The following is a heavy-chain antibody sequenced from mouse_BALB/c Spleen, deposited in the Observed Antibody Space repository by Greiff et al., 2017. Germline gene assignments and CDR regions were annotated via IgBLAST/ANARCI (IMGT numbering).Heavy chain of an antibody. CDR3: ARSDYDYDPFAY. CDR2: ISSGSSTI. J-gene: IGHJ3*01. Sequence: EVQLVESGGGLVQPGGSRKLSCAASGFTFSSFGMHWVRQAPEKGLEWVAYISSGSSTIYYADTVKGRFTISRDNPKNTLFLQMTSLRSEDTAMYYCARSDYDYDPFAYWGQGTLVTVSA. D-gene: IGHD2-4*01. V-gene: IGHV5-17*02. CDR1: GFTFSSFG.